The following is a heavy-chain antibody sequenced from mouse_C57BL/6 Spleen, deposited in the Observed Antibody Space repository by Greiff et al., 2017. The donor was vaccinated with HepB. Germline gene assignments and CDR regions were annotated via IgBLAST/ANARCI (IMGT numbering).Heavy chain of an antibody. CDR1: GYSITSGYY. J-gene: IGHJ3*01. CDR3: ARGIPDGAWFAY. CDR2: ISYDGSN. Sequence: EVKVEESGPGLVKPSQSLSLTCSVTGYSITSGYYWNWIRQFPGNKLEWMGYISYDGSNNYNPSLKNRISITRDTSKNQFFLKLNSVTTEDTATYYCARGIPDGAWFAYWGQGTLVTVSA. V-gene: IGHV3-6*01.